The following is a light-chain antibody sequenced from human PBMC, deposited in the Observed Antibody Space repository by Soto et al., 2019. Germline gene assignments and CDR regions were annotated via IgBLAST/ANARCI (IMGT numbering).Light chain of an antibody. J-gene: IGKJ1*01. CDR3: QQRSKMPLT. Sequence: ETVMTQSPATLSVSPGERATLSCRASQSVSSSYLAWYQQKPGQAPRLLIYDASNRATGIPARFSGTGSETDFTLTISSLEPEDFAIYYCQQRSKMPLTFGHGTKVDI. CDR2: DAS. CDR1: QSVSSSY. V-gene: IGKV3D-20*02.